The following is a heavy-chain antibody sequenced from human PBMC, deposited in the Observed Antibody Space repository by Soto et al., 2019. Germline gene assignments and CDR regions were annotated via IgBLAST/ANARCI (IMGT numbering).Heavy chain of an antibody. CDR2: IYWDDDK. Sequence: SGATLVNPTQTLTLTCTFSGFSLFTSGGAVGWIRQPPGKALEWLALIYWDDDKRYSPSPKSRLTITKDTSKNQVVLTMTNMDPVDTASYYCAHRGGSSLTFDSWGQGTLVTVSS. CDR3: AHRGGSSLTFDS. V-gene: IGHV2-5*02. D-gene: IGHD6-13*01. J-gene: IGHJ4*02. CDR1: GFSLFTSGGA.